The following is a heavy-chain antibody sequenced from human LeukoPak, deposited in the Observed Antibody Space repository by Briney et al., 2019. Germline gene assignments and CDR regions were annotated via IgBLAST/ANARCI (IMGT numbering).Heavy chain of an antibody. Sequence: PSETLSLTCAVYGGSFSGYYWSWIRQPPGKGLEWIGEINHSGSTNYNPSLKSRVTISVDTSKNQFSLKLSSVTAADTAVYYCARHSILRSNDYWGQGTLVTVSS. CDR2: INHSGST. CDR3: ARHSILRSNDY. J-gene: IGHJ4*02. V-gene: IGHV4-34*01. CDR1: GGSFSGYY. D-gene: IGHD4-17*01.